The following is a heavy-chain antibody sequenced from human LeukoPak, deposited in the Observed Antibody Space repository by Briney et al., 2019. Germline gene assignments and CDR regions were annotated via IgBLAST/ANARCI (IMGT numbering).Heavy chain of an antibody. CDR3: AREPRRVDFDWLFHTGDLDY. Sequence: PGGSLRLYCAASGFTFSSHSMNWVRQAPGKGLEWVSSIGSSSSYIYYADSVKGRFTISRDNAKNSLYLQMNSLRAEDTAVYYCAREPRRVDFDWLFHTGDLDYWGQGTLVTVSS. D-gene: IGHD3-9*01. CDR1: GFTFSSHS. J-gene: IGHJ4*02. CDR2: IGSSSSYI. V-gene: IGHV3-21*01.